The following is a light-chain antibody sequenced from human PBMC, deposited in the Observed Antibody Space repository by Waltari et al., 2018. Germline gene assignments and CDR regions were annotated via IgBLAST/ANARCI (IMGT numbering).Light chain of an antibody. J-gene: IGLJ2*01. CDR1: SDDIGNYRY. V-gene: IGLV2-14*01. CDR3: AAYASANTLL. Sequence: QSALTQPASVSGSPGQSITISCTGTSDDIGNYRYVSWYQQHSGRAPKLILYEVTNRPSGVSARFSGSKSGNTASLTISGLQTEDEADYYCAAYASANTLLFGGGTQLTVL. CDR2: EVT.